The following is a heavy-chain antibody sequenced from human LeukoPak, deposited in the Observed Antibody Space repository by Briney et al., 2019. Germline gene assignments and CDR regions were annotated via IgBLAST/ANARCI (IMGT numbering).Heavy chain of an antibody. CDR1: GFTFSSYA. Sequence: PGGSLRLSCSASGFTFSSYAMHWVRQAPGKGLEYVSAISSNGCSTYYADPVKGRFTISRDNSKNTLYLQMSSLRAEDTAVYYCVKGSKGYCSGGSCYFDPPYDYWGQGTLVTVSS. CDR2: ISSNGCST. J-gene: IGHJ4*02. CDR3: VKGSKGYCSGGSCYFDPPYDY. D-gene: IGHD2-15*01. V-gene: IGHV3-64D*06.